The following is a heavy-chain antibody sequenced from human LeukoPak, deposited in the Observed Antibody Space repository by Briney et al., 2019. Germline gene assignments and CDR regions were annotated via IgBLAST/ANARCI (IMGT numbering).Heavy chain of an antibody. CDR1: GFTFSSFV. D-gene: IGHD3-10*01. CDR2: ISGSGGST. J-gene: IGHJ5*02. CDR3: ARGDSGYYYGSGSQNNWFDP. Sequence: PGGSLRLSCAASGFTFSSFVMSWVRQAPGKGLEWVSGISGSGGSTYYTDSVKGRFTISRDNSKNTLYLQMNSLRAEDTAVYYCARGDSGYYYGSGSQNNWFDPWGQGTLVTVSS. V-gene: IGHV3-23*01.